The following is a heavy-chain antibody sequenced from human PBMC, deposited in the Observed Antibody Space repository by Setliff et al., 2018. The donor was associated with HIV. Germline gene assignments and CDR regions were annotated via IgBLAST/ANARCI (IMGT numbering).Heavy chain of an antibody. CDR2: INHSGTT. Sequence: SETLSLTCAVHGGSFSDYYWTWIRQPPGKGLDWIGEINHSGTTNYNPSLKSRVTISMDTSKNQFSLKLTSVTAADTSVYYCARYGPDTYQPLWSFGVWGRGTMVTVS. D-gene: IGHD3-10*01. J-gene: IGHJ2*01. V-gene: IGHV4-34*01. CDR3: ARYGPDTYQPLWSFGV. CDR1: GGSFSDYY.